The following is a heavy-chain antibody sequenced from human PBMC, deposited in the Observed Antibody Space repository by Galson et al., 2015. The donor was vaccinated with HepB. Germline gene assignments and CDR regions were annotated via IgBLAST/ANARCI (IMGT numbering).Heavy chain of an antibody. V-gene: IGHV3-23*01. Sequence: SLRLSCAASGFTFSSYAMSWVRQAPGKGLEWVSAISGSGGSTYYADSVKGRFTISRDNSKNTLYLQMNSLRAEDTAVYYCAKAKEWYSSSWPPFDYWGQGTLVTVSS. D-gene: IGHD6-13*01. CDR3: AKAKEWYSSSWPPFDY. CDR1: GFTFSSYA. J-gene: IGHJ4*02. CDR2: ISGSGGST.